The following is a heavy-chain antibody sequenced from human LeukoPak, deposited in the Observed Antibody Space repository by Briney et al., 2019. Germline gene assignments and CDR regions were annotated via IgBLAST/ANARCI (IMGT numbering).Heavy chain of an antibody. CDR1: GGSISSSSYY. V-gene: IGHV4-39*01. J-gene: IGHJ4*02. Sequence: PSETLSLTCTVSGGSISSSSYYWGWIRQPPGKGLEWIGSIYYSGSTYYNPSLKSRVTISVDTSKNQFSLKLSSVTAADTAVYYCARVTSRLGVCDYWGQGTLVTVSS. CDR3: ARVTSRLGVCDY. CDR2: IYYSGST. D-gene: IGHD2-8*01.